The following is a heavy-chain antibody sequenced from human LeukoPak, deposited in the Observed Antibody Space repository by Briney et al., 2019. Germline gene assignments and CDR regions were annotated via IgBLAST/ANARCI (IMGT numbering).Heavy chain of an antibody. Sequence: NPSETLSLTCTVSGGTISSSSYYWGWIRQPPGKGLEWIGSIYYSGTTYYNPSLKSRVTISVDTSKSQFSLRLTSVTAADTAVYYCARHVRFLEWLSSYYFDYWGQGNLVTVSS. J-gene: IGHJ4*02. CDR3: ARHVRFLEWLSSYYFDY. CDR2: IYYSGTT. V-gene: IGHV4-39*01. D-gene: IGHD3-3*01. CDR1: GGTISSSSYY.